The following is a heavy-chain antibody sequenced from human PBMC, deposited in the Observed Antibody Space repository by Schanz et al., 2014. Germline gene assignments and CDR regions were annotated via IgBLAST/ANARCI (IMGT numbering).Heavy chain of an antibody. CDR1: RFTVTNAW. Sequence: EAHLVESGGGLVKPGGSLTLSCAASRFTVTNAWMSWVRQAPGKGLEWVSSISGDHRNTFYADSVKGRFTISRDNSKTTVYLQMNSLRAEDTAVYYCAKGRFGELSAFDIWGQGTMVTVAS. D-gene: IGHD3-10*01. J-gene: IGHJ3*02. V-gene: IGHV3-23*04. CDR3: AKGRFGELSAFDI. CDR2: ISGDHRNT.